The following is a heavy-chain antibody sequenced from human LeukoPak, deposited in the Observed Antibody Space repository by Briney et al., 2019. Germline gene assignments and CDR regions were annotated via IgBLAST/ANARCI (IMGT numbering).Heavy chain of an antibody. D-gene: IGHD1-26*01. V-gene: IGHV3-7*01. CDR3: GRESFPRGAFT. Sequence: GGSLRLSCAASGFIFSTYWMTWVRQAPGKGLEWVATIKYDGNEKYYVDSVRGRFTISRDNAKNSLYLQMNSLTAEDTAVFYCGRESFPRGAFTWGQGTLVPVSS. J-gene: IGHJ5*02. CDR1: GFIFSTYW. CDR2: IKYDGNEK.